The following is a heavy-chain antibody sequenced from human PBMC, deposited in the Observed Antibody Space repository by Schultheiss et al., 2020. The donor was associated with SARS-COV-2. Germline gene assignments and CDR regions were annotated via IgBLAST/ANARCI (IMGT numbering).Heavy chain of an antibody. Sequence: SETLSLTCTVSGGSISSGGYYWSWIRQHPGKGLEWIGYIYYSGSTYYNPSLKSRVTISVDRSKNQFSLKLSSVTAADTAVYYCAGGGRFGSNWFDPWGQGTRVTVS. J-gene: IGHJ5*02. CDR2: IYYSGST. V-gene: IGHV4-31*03. CDR3: AGGGRFGSNWFDP. CDR1: GGSISSGGYY. D-gene: IGHD3-3*01.